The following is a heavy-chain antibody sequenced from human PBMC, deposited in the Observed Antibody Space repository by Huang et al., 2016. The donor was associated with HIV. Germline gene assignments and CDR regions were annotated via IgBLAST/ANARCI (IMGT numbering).Heavy chain of an antibody. J-gene: IGHJ2*01. Sequence: EVQLEESGGGLVQPGGSQRLSCSVSGFAFKSYWMSWVRQAPGRGPEWVDNIKQDGSEKYYLDSGKGRFTISRDNTRNSLYLQMNSLRADDTALYYCVRDRFTGNYRNRRWYFDLWGRGALVTVSS. V-gene: IGHV3-7*01. D-gene: IGHD4-4*01. CDR2: IKQDGSEK. CDR1: GFAFKSYW. CDR3: VRDRFTGNYRNRRWYFDL.